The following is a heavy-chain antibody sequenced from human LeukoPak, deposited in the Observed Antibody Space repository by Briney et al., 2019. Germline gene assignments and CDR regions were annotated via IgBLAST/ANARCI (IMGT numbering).Heavy chain of an antibody. Sequence: SETLSLTCTVSGDSISSSSISSSSYYWGWIRQPPGKGLEWVGSIYYTGSTYYNPSLRSRLTISVDTSKNQFSLRLSSVTAADTAVYYCARDRTFGAWELLLDYWGRGTLVTVSS. D-gene: IGHD1-26*01. CDR1: GDSISSSSISSSSYY. CDR3: ARDRTFGAWELLLDY. CDR2: IYYTGST. J-gene: IGHJ4*02. V-gene: IGHV4-39*07.